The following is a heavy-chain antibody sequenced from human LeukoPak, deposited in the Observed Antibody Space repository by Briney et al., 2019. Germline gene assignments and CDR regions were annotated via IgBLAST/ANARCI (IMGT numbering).Heavy chain of an antibody. D-gene: IGHD3-9*01. J-gene: IGHJ6*02. CDR1: GGSISSYY. CDR3: ARAAGNRYFDLYYGMDV. CDR2: IYYSGST. V-gene: IGHV4-59*01. Sequence: SETLSLTCTVSGGSISSYYWSWIRQPPGKGLEWIGYIYYSGSTNYNLPLKSRVTISVDTSKNQFSLKLSSVTAADTAVYYCARAAGNRYFDLYYGMDVWGQGTTVTVSS.